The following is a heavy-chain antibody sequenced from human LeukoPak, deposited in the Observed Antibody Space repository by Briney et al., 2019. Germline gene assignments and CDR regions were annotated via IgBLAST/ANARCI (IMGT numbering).Heavy chain of an antibody. D-gene: IGHD4-23*01. CDR2: INPNSGGT. V-gene: IGHV1-2*04. CDR3: ARDRDYGANELDY. Sequence: ASVKVSCKASGYTFTGYYMHWVRQAPGQGLEWMGWINPNSGGTNYAQKFQGWVTMTRDTSISTAYMELSRLRSDDTAVYYCARDRDYGANELDYWGQGTLVTVSS. CDR1: GYTFTGYY. J-gene: IGHJ4*02.